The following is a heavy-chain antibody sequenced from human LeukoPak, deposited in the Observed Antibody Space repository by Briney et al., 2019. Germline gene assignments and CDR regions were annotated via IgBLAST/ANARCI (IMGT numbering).Heavy chain of an antibody. D-gene: IGHD3-16*01. Sequence: TPSETLSLTCTVSGGSISSHYWSWIRQPPGKGLEWIGYIYYSGSTNYNPSLKSRVTISVDTSKNQFSLKLSSVTAADTAVYYCASRHTYNWFDPWGQGTLVTVSS. J-gene: IGHJ5*02. CDR3: ASRHTYNWFDP. CDR2: IYYSGST. CDR1: GGSISSHY. V-gene: IGHV4-59*11.